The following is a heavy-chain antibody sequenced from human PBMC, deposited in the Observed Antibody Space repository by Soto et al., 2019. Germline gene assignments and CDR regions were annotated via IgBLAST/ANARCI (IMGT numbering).Heavy chain of an antibody. Sequence: PGESLKISCKGSGYSFTSYWISWVRQLPGKGLEWMGRIDPSDSYTNYSPSFQGHVTISADKSISAAYLQWSSLKASDTAMYYCARHRDYGDYGHYYYYGMDVWGQGTTVNVSS. D-gene: IGHD4-17*01. CDR3: ARHRDYGDYGHYYYYGMDV. CDR1: GYSFTSYW. V-gene: IGHV5-10-1*01. J-gene: IGHJ6*02. CDR2: IDPSDSYT.